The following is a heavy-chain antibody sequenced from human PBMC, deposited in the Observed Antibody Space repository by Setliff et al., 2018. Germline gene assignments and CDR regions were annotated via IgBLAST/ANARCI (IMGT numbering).Heavy chain of an antibody. Sequence: GGSLRLSCAASGFTFDDYGMSWVRQAPGKGLEWVSGINWNGGSTGYADSVKGRFTISSDNAKESLFLQMNSLRAEDTAVYYCARDPPNYDILTGYPDYWGQGTLVTVSS. CDR1: GFTFDDYG. CDR3: ARDPPNYDILTGYPDY. D-gene: IGHD3-9*01. CDR2: INWNGGST. V-gene: IGHV3-20*04. J-gene: IGHJ4*02.